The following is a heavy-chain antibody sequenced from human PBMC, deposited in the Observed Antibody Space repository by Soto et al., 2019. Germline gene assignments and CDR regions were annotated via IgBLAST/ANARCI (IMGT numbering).Heavy chain of an antibody. CDR2: IYYSGST. D-gene: IGHD4-17*01. CDR3: ARDSNYGDYGYFYYYGMDV. CDR1: CGSLSRGGYY. Sequence: SGTPFATTPFSCGSLSRGGYYWGVGPPHPREGPEWIGYIYYSGSTYYNPSLKSRVTISVDTSKNQFSLKLSPVTAADTAVYYCARDSNYGDYGYFYYYGMDVWGQGTTVTVSS. V-gene: IGHV4-31*03. J-gene: IGHJ6*02.